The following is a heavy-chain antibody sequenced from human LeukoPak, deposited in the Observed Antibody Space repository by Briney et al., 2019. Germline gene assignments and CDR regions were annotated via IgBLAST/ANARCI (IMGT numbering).Heavy chain of an antibody. CDR3: ARPPIVYSGSSNWFDP. CDR1: GFTFSSYW. D-gene: IGHD1-26*01. V-gene: IGHV3-7*01. Sequence: PGGSLRLSCAASGFTFSSYWMSWVRQAPGEGLEWVANIKQDGSEKYYVDSVKGRFTISRDNAKNSLYLQMNSLRAEDTAVYYCARPPIVYSGSSNWFDPWGQGTLVTVSS. CDR2: IKQDGSEK. J-gene: IGHJ5*02.